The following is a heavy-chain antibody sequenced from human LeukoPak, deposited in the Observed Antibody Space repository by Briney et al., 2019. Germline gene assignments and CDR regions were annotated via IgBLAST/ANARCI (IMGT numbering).Heavy chain of an antibody. D-gene: IGHD5-18*01. CDR2: IYSGGST. CDR3: ARKYSAYYYGMDV. V-gene: IGHV3-66*01. J-gene: IGHJ6*02. Sequence: GGPLRLSCAASGFTVSSNYMSWVRQAPGKGLEWVSVIYSGGSTYYADSVKGRFTISRDNSKNTLYLQMNSLRAEDTAVYYCARKYSAYYYGMDVWGQGTTVTVSS. CDR1: GFTVSSNY.